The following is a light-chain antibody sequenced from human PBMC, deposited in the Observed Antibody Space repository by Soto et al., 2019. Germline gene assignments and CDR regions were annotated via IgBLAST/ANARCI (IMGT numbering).Light chain of an antibody. V-gene: IGKV3-11*01. CDR2: DAS. Sequence: EIVLTQSPATLSLSPGEGATLSCRASQSVSRYLAWYQQKRGQAPRLLIYDASDRATGIPARFSGSGSGTDFTLTISSLEPEDSAVYYCQQRSDWPPWTFGQGTKVEIK. CDR3: QQRSDWPPWT. J-gene: IGKJ1*01. CDR1: QSVSRY.